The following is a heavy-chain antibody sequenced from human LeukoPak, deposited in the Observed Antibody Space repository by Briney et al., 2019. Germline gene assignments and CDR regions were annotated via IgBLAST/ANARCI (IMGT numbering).Heavy chain of an antibody. CDR1: GGSISSYY. V-gene: IGHV4-59*12. D-gene: IGHD3-3*01. CDR2: IYYSGST. J-gene: IGHJ4*02. CDR3: ARGSRITIYY. Sequence: PSETLSLTCTVSGGSISSYYWSWIRQPPGKGLEWIGYIYYSGSTNYNPSLKSRVTISVDTSKNQFSLKLSSVTAADTAVYYCARGSRITIYYWGQGTLVTVSS.